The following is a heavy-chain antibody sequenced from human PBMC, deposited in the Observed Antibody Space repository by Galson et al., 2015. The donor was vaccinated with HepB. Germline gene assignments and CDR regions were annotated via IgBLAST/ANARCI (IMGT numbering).Heavy chain of an antibody. CDR1: GGSISSGNYQ. CDR3: ATEVQVPCSVTNCPNWFDP. D-gene: IGHD2-15*01. V-gene: IGHV4-61*02. J-gene: IGHJ5*02. CDR2: IYTSGST. Sequence: TLSLTCTVSGGSISSGNYQWNWIRQSAGKGLEWIGRIYTSGSTDYNPSLKSRVTMSVDTSTNQFSLKLTSVTAADTAIYYCATEVQVPCSVTNCPNWFDPWGQGTLVTVSS.